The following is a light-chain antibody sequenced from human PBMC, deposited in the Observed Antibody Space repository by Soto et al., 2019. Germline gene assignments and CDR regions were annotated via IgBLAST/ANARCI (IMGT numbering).Light chain of an antibody. J-gene: IGLJ2*01. V-gene: IGLV2-8*01. CDR1: SSDVGGYNF. Sequence: QSALTQPPSASGSPGQSVTISCTGSSSDVGGYNFVSWYQQHPGKAPKLMIYEVNKRPSGVPDRFSGSKSGNTASLTVSGLQADDEADYYCSSYAGSSTVLVFGGGTQLTVL. CDR3: SSYAGSSTVLV. CDR2: EVN.